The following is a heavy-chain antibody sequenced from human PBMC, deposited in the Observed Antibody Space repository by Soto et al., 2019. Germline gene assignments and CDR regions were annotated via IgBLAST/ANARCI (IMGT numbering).Heavy chain of an antibody. D-gene: IGHD3-22*01. CDR1: GGSVSSGSYY. V-gene: IGHV4-61*01. CDR3: AREELGYYDSSGYSD. Sequence: QVQLQESGPGLVKPSETLSLTCTVSGGSVSSGSYYWSWIRQPPGKGLEWIGYIYYSGSTNYNPSLKSRVTISVDTSKNQCSLKLSSVTTADTAVYYCAREELGYYDSSGYSDWGQGTLVTVSS. J-gene: IGHJ4*02. CDR2: IYYSGST.